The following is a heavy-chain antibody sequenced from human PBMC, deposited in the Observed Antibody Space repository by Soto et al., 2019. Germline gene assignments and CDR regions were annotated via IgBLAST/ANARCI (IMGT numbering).Heavy chain of an antibody. Sequence: PXETLSLTCTVSGCSISSGDYYWSWIRQPPGKGLEWIGYIYYSGSTYYNPSLKSRVTISVDTSKNQFSLKLSSVTAAGTAVYYCARVVAGGFQRVFDYWGQGTLVTVSS. CDR2: IYYSGST. V-gene: IGHV4-30-4*01. CDR1: GCSISSGDYY. D-gene: IGHD2-15*01. J-gene: IGHJ4*02. CDR3: ARVVAGGFQRVFDY.